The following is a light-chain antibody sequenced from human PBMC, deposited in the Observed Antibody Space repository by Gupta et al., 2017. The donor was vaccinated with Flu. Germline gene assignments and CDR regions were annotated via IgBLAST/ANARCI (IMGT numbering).Light chain of an antibody. CDR2: WAA. J-gene: IGKJ2*01. CDR3: QQHDSSPVT. Sequence: DIVMTQSPDSLAVSLGERATIYCTSSQSVLYSFNNKNYLAWYQQKPGQPPKLLIHWAASRESGVPDRISGSGSWTDFTLTTSSLQAEDVSVYYCQQHDSSPVTFGQGTKVEIK. CDR1: QSVLYSFNNKNY. V-gene: IGKV4-1*01.